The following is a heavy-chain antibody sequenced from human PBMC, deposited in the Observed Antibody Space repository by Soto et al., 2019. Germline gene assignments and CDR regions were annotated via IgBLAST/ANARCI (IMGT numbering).Heavy chain of an antibody. V-gene: IGHV1-18*01. CDR2: ISAYSGDT. J-gene: IGHJ5*02. D-gene: IGHD5-12*01. CDR1: GYTFFTYD. Sequence: QVHLVQSGVEVKTPGASVKVSCQASGYTFFTYDITWVRQAPGQGLEWMGWISAYSGDTKYAEKSQRRVTMTTDTSTTTAYLELRSLRSDDTAVYYCARHHGPTTSENWFDPWGQGTLVTVSS. CDR3: ARHHGPTTSENWFDP.